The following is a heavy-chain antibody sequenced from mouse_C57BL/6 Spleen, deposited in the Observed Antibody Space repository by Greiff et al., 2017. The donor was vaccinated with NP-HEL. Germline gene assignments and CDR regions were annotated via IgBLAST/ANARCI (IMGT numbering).Heavy chain of an antibody. D-gene: IGHD2-4*01. CDR2: ISDGGSYT. CDR3: ASIYYDYAAY. J-gene: IGHJ3*01. CDR1: GFTFSSYA. V-gene: IGHV5-4*03. Sequence: EVKLMESGGGLVKPGGSLKLSCAASGFTFSSYAMSWVRQTPEKRLEWVATISDGGSYTYYPDNVKGRFTISRDTAKNNLYLQMSHLKSEDTAMYYCASIYYDYAAYWGQGTLVTVSA.